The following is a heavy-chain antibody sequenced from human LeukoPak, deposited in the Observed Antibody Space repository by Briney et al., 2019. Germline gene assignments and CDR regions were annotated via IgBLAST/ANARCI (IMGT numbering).Heavy chain of an antibody. V-gene: IGHV4-59*01. J-gene: IGHJ3*02. D-gene: IGHD1-26*01. CDR1: GGSISSYY. CDR3: AREGGSYPDSFDI. CDR2: IYYSGST. Sequence: SETLSLTCTVSGGSISSYYWSWIRQPPGKGLEWIGYIYYSGSTNYNPSLKSRVTISVDTSKNQFSLKLSSVNAADTAVYYCAREGGSYPDSFDIWGQGTMVTVSS.